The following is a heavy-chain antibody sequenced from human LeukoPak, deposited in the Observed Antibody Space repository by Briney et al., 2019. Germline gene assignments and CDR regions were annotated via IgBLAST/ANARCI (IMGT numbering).Heavy chain of an antibody. CDR1: GYTVTAYY. CDR2: INPNNGGT. D-gene: IGHD1-26*01. V-gene: IGHV1-2*02. CDR3: ARDRIVGASDASEV. Sequence: GASVKVSCKASGYTVTAYYMHWVRQAPGQGLEWMGWINPNNGGTNYAQKFRGRVTMTRDTSISTAYMELSRLRSDDTAVYYCARDRIVGASDASEVWGQGTVVTVSS. J-gene: IGHJ3*01.